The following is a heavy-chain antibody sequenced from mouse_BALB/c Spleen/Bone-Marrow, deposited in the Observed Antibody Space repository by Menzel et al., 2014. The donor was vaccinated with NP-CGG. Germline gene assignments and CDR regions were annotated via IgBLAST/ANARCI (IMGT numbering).Heavy chain of an antibody. CDR3: VRETPVVADFDY. J-gene: IGHJ2*01. D-gene: IGHD1-1*01. V-gene: IGHV3-1*02. Sequence: DVQLQESGPDLVKPSQSLSLTCTVTGYSITSGYCWHWIRQFPGNKLEWMGYIHYSGYTDYNPSLKSRISITRDTSKNQFFLQLNSVTTEDTATYYCVRETPVVADFDYWGQGTTLTVSS. CDR2: IHYSGYT. CDR1: GYSITSGYC.